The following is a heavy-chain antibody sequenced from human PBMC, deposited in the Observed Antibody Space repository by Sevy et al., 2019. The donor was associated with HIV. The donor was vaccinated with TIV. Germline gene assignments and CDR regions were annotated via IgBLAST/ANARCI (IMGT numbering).Heavy chain of an antibody. J-gene: IGHJ3*02. CDR1: GGSINSDH. CDR2: VYYTGGT. Sequence: SETLSLTCTVSGGSINSDHWNWIRQPPGKGLEWIGYVYYTGGTNYNPSLKNGVTISVHRTKNQFSLKLTSVTAADTAVYYCARRNDFDIWGQGTMVTVSS. CDR3: ARRNDFDI. V-gene: IGHV4-59*08.